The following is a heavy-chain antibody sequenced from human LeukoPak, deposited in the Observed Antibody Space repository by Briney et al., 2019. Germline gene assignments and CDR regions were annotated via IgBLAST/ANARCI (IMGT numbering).Heavy chain of an antibody. Sequence: SATLSLTCTVSGGSISSGDYYWRWLRQPPEERLGRVGYIYYSGSTYYTPPLKRLVTISVDTSTNQCSLKLSSVTAADTAVYYCASASIMITFGGVIATFDTGGQGTMVTVSA. CDR2: IYYSGST. V-gene: IGHV4-30-4*01. CDR3: ASASIMITFGGVIATFDT. D-gene: IGHD3-16*02. J-gene: IGHJ3*02. CDR1: GGSISSGDYY.